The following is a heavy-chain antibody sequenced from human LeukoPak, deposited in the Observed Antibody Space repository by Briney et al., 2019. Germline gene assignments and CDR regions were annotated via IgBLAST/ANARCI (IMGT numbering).Heavy chain of an antibody. Sequence: TGGSLRLSCAASGFTFSSYSMNWVRQAPGKGLEWVSSISSSSSYIYYADSVKGRFTISRDNAKNSLYLQMNSLRAEDTAVYYCAKYDYGGNPNEYYFDYWGQGTLVTVSS. CDR3: AKYDYGGNPNEYYFDY. V-gene: IGHV3-21*01. CDR2: ISSSSSYI. D-gene: IGHD4-23*01. CDR1: GFTFSSYS. J-gene: IGHJ4*02.